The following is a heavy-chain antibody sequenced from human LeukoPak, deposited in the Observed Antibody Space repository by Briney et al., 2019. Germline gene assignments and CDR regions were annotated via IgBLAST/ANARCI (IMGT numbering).Heavy chain of an antibody. CDR1: GGSISSSSYY. Sequence: SETLSLTCTVSGGSISSSSYYWGWIRQPPGKGLEWIGSIYYSGSTYYNPSLKSRVTISVDTSKNQFSLKLSSVTAADTAVYYCARPSTAVVIDYWGQGTLVTVSS. V-gene: IGHV4-39*01. D-gene: IGHD5-18*01. CDR2: IYYSGST. CDR3: ARPSTAVVIDY. J-gene: IGHJ4*02.